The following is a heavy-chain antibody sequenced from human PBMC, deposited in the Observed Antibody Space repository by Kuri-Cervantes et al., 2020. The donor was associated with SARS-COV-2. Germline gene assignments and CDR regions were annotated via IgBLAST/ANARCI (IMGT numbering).Heavy chain of an antibody. Sequence: ESLKISCTVSGGSISSYYWSWIRQPPGKGLEWIGYIYYSGSTNYNPSLKSRVTISVDTSKNQFSLKLSSVTAADTAVYYCARHIVVVPAAPNWFDPWGQGTLVTVSS. J-gene: IGHJ5*02. CDR2: IYYSGST. CDR1: GGSISSYY. D-gene: IGHD2-2*01. V-gene: IGHV4-59*08. CDR3: ARHIVVVPAAPNWFDP.